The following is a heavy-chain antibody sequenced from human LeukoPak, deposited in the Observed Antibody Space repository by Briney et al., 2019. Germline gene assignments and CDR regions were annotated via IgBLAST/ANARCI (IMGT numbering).Heavy chain of an antibody. V-gene: IGHV3-53*01. CDR2: NYSGGST. Sequence: LLGGAPVPSSAAAWFSASYDIMRLGRPAPREGPGLGSINYSGGSTYYADSVKGRFTISRDNSKDTLYLQMNSLRAEDTAVYYCARDSSYCSSTSCYRALDYWGQGTLVTVSS. D-gene: IGHD2-2*01. J-gene: IGHJ4*02. CDR1: WFSASYDI. CDR3: ARDSSYCSSTSCYRALDY.